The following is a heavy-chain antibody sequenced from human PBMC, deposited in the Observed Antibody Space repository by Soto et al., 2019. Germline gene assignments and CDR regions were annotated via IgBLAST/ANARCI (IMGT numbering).Heavy chain of an antibody. V-gene: IGHV2-5*02. CDR2: IYCVADK. Sequence: QITLKESGPTLVKPTQTLTLTCTFSGFSLTTSGLGVVWIRQPHGKDLEWLALIYCVADKRYNPSLKSRLTITKDTSKHQVVLTITHMDPVDTATYYCAHRPNVLRWFVENSVDYRGQGTLVTVSS. CDR3: AHRPNVLRWFVENSVDY. J-gene: IGHJ4*02. D-gene: IGHD3-10*01. CDR1: GFSLTTSGLG.